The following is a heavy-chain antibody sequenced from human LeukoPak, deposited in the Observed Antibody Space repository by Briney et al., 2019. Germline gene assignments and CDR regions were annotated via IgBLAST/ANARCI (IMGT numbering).Heavy chain of an antibody. Sequence: GGSLRLSCAASGFTFSSYSMNWVRQAPGKGLEWVSSISSSSSYIYYADSVKGRFTISRDNAKNSLYLQMNSLRAEDTAVYYCPRDTLPSYYYDSSGYYTAFDIWGQGTMVTVSS. CDR2: ISSSSSYI. V-gene: IGHV3-21*01. J-gene: IGHJ3*02. D-gene: IGHD3-22*01. CDR3: PRDTLPSYYYDSSGYYTAFDI. CDR1: GFTFSSYS.